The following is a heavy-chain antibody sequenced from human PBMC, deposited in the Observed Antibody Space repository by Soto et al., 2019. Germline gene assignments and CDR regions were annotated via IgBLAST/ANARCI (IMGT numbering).Heavy chain of an antibody. CDR2: IWYDGSNK. J-gene: IGHJ4*02. CDR1: GFTFSSYG. Sequence: GGSLRLSCAASGFTFSSYGMHWVRQAPGKGLEWVAVIWYDGSNKYYADSVKGRFTIPRDNSKNTLYLQMNSLRAEDTAVYYCARELLWFGELWGILDYWGQGTLVTVSS. V-gene: IGHV3-33*01. CDR3: ARELLWFGELWGILDY. D-gene: IGHD3-10*01.